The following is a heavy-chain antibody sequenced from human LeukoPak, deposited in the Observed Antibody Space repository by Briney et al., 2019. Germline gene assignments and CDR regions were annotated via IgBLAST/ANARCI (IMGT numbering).Heavy chain of an antibody. CDR1: GFTFSSYW. J-gene: IGHJ4*02. V-gene: IGHV3-7*01. CDR3: ATGGVDTATPEWVRFDY. Sequence: GGSLRLSCAASGFTFSSYWMSWVRQAPGKGLEWVANIKQDGSEKYYVDSVKGRFTISRDNAKNSLYLQMNSLRAEDTAVYYCATGGVDTATPEWVRFDYWGQGTLVTVSS. CDR2: IKQDGSEK. D-gene: IGHD5-18*01.